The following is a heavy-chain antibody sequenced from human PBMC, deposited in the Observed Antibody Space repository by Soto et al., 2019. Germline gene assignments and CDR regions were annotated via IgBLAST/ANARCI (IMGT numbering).Heavy chain of an antibody. CDR3: ARDKDCSGGSCYWGYYHYYGMDV. CDR1: GGTFSSYA. J-gene: IGHJ6*02. V-gene: IGHV1-69*06. Sequence: QVQLVQSGAEVKKPGSSVKVSCKASGGTFSSYAISWVRQAPGQGLEWMGGIIPIFGTANYAQKFQGRVTITADKSTSTAYMELSSLRSEDTAVYYCARDKDCSGGSCYWGYYHYYGMDVWGQGTTVTVSS. D-gene: IGHD2-15*01. CDR2: IIPIFGTA.